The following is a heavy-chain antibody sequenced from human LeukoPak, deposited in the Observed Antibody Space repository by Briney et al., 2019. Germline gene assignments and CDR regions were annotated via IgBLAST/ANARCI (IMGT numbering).Heavy chain of an antibody. CDR2: IYYSGST. J-gene: IGHJ4*02. CDR3: ARDYGRYYGSGSYVY. CDR1: GGSISSYY. D-gene: IGHD3-10*01. V-gene: IGHV4-59*01. Sequence: PSETLSLTCTVSGGSISSYYWSWIRQPPGKGLEWIGYIYYSGSTNYNPSLKSRVTISVDTSKNQFSLKLSSVTAADTAVYYCARDYGRYYGSGSYVYWGQGTLVTVSS.